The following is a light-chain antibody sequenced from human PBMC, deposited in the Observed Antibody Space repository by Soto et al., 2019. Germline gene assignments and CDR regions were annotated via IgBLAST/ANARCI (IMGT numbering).Light chain of an antibody. V-gene: IGKV1-5*03. J-gene: IGKJ1*01. CDR3: QQFNNYPWT. CDR1: QSISSW. Sequence: DIRMTQSPSTLSXSVGDXXTITXRASQSISSWLAWYQQKPGKAPKLLIYKASSLESGVPSRFSGSGSGTEFTLTISSLQPDDFATYYCQQFNNYPWTFGQGTRVEIK. CDR2: KAS.